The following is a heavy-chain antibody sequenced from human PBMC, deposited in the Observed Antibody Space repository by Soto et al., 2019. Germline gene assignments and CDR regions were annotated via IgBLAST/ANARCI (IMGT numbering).Heavy chain of an antibody. Sequence: ASVKVSCKASGGTFSSYAISWVRQAPGQGLEWMGGIIPIFGTANYAQKFQGRATITADESTSTAYMELSSLRSEDTAVYYCARKRWFMGDAFDIWGQGTMVTVSS. D-gene: IGHD2-15*01. CDR1: GGTFSSYA. CDR2: IIPIFGTA. CDR3: ARKRWFMGDAFDI. V-gene: IGHV1-69*13. J-gene: IGHJ3*02.